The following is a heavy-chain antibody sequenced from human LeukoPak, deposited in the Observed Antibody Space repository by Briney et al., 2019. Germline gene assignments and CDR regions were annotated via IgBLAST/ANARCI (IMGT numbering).Heavy chain of an antibody. J-gene: IGHJ4*02. CDR2: IKSDGSST. Sequence: GGSLRLSCAASGFTFSSSWMHWVRQAPGKGLVWVSRIKSDGSSTSYADSVKGRFTISRDNAKNMVYLQMNSLGAEDTAVYYCAREPMGVTGYWGQGTLVTVSS. V-gene: IGHV3-74*01. CDR1: GFTFSSSW. D-gene: IGHD1-26*01. CDR3: AREPMGVTGY.